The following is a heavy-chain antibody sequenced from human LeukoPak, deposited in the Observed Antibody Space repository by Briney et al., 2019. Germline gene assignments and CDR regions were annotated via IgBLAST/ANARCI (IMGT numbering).Heavy chain of an antibody. CDR2: INSDGSST. J-gene: IGHJ4*02. V-gene: IGHV3-74*01. CDR1: GFTFSSYW. CDR3: AKDPQLCSGGSCYPEYFDY. Sequence: GGSLRLSCAASGFTFSSYWMHWVRQAPGKGLVWVARINSDGSSTSYADSVRGRFTISRDNAKNTLYLQMNSLRAEDTAVYYCAKDPQLCSGGSCYPEYFDYWGQGTLVTVSS. D-gene: IGHD2-15*01.